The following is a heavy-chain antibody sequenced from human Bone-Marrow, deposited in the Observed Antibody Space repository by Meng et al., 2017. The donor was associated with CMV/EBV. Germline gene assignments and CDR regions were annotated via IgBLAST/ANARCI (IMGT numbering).Heavy chain of an antibody. V-gene: IGHV3-30-3*01. Sequence: GESLKISCAASGFTFSSYAVHWVRQAPGKGLEWVAIIPYDGINKYYADSVKGRFTISRDNAKNSLYLQMNSLRAEEPAVYYCARTYRLHHQEAFDIWGQGTMVIVSS. CDR2: IPYDGINK. D-gene: IGHD2-2*01. CDR1: GFTFSSYA. CDR3: ARTYRLHHQEAFDI. J-gene: IGHJ3*02.